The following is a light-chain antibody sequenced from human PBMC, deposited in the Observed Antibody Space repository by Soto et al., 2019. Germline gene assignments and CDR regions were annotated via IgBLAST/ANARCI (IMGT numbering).Light chain of an antibody. V-gene: IGLV2-14*01. CDR2: EVS. J-gene: IGLJ1*01. Sequence: QSVLTQPASVSGSPGQSITISCTGTISDVGGYNYVSWYQQHPGKAPKLMIYEVSNRPSGVSNRFSGSKSGNAASLTISGLQAEDEADYYCSSYTSSSTPDVFGTGTKVTVL. CDR1: ISDVGGYNY. CDR3: SSYTSSSTPDV.